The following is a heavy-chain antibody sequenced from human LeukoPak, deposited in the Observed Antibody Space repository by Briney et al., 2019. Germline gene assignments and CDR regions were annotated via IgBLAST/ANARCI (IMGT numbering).Heavy chain of an antibody. CDR1: GGSISTYY. J-gene: IGHJ3*02. V-gene: IGHV4-59*08. D-gene: IGHD5/OR15-5a*01. Sequence: SETLSLTCTVSGGSISTYYWSWIRQSPGKGLEWIGSVYYSGSTNYNPSLKSRVSISVDTSKNQFSLELSSVTAADTAVYYCAVNSTKHTFDIWGQGIMVTVSS. CDR3: AVNSTKHTFDI. CDR2: VYYSGST.